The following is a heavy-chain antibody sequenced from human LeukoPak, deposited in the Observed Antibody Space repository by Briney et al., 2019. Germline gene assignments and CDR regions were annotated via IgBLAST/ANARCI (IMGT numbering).Heavy chain of an antibody. Sequence: GRSLSLSCAASGFPFSSHGMHWVRQAPGKGLEWVAVISYDGSNKYYADSVKGRFTISRDNSKNTLYLQMNSLRAEDTAVYYCAKDRDSSSWYLDYWGQGTLVTVSS. CDR3: AKDRDSSSWYLDY. V-gene: IGHV3-30*18. CDR2: ISYDGSNK. D-gene: IGHD6-13*01. CDR1: GFPFSSHG. J-gene: IGHJ4*02.